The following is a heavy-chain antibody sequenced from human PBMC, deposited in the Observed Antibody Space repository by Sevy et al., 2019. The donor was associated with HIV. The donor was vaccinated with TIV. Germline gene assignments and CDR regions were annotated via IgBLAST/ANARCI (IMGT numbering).Heavy chain of an antibody. CDR1: GYTLSQIS. CDR2: FDPEDGET. D-gene: IGHD3-22*01. CDR3: ETTKDYYDSGCSPIDS. J-gene: IGHJ4*02. Sequence: ASVKISCKVSGYTLSQISMHWVRQAPGKGLEWMGSFDPEDGETIYAQKFQARVTMTEDTSTDTAYMELSSLRSDATAVYYCETTKDYYDSGCSPIDSWGQGTLVTVSS. V-gene: IGHV1-24*01.